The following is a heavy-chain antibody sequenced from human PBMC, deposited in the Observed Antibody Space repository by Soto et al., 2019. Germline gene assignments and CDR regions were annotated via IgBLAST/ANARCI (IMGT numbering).Heavy chain of an antibody. V-gene: IGHV3-23*01. D-gene: IGHD3-22*01. Sequence: GGSLRLSCAASGFTFSSYAMSWVRQAPGKGLEWVSAISGSGGSTYYADSVKGRFTISRDNSKNTLYLQMNSLRAEDTAVYYCAKFSGYYDSSGPDAFDIWGQGTLVTVSS. CDR3: AKFSGYYDSSGPDAFDI. CDR1: GFTFSSYA. CDR2: ISGSGGST. J-gene: IGHJ3*02.